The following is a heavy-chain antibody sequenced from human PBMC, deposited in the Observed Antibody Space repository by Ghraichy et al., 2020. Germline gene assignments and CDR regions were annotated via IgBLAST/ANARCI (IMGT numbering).Heavy chain of an antibody. CDR2: IYYSGST. CDR1: GGSISSSSYY. CDR3: AREGGGSYHVIYDY. J-gene: IGHJ4*02. V-gene: IGHV4-39*07. Sequence: SETLSLTCTVSGGSISSSSYYWGWIRQPPGKGLEWIGSIYYSGSTYYNPSLKSRVTISVDTSKNQFSLKLSSVTAADTAVYYCAREGGGSYHVIYDYWGQGTLVTVSS. D-gene: IGHD1-26*01.